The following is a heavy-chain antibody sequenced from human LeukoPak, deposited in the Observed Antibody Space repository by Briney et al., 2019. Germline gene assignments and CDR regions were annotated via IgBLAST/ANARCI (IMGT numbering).Heavy chain of an antibody. CDR2: ISGSDSST. V-gene: IGHV3-23*01. Sequence: GGSLRLSCAASGFAFSSYAMSWVRQAPGKGLEWVSAISGSDSSTYYADSVKGRFTISRDNAKNSLYPQMNSLRAEDTAVYYCAELGITMIGGVWGKGTTVTISS. J-gene: IGHJ6*04. D-gene: IGHD3-10*02. CDR3: AELGITMIGGV. CDR1: GFAFSSYA.